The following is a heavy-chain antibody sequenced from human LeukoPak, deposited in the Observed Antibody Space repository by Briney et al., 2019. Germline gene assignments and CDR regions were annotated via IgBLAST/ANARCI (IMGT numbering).Heavy chain of an antibody. D-gene: IGHD6-19*01. Sequence: ASVKVSCKASGYTFTTYGITWVRQAPGQGLEWMGWISPYNGDTNYAQKLQGRVTMTTDTSTSTAYMELRSLTSDDTAVYYCARVEYTSGWPVNFDYWGQGTLVTVSS. CDR1: GYTFTTYG. CDR2: ISPYNGDT. V-gene: IGHV1-18*01. CDR3: ARVEYTSGWPVNFDY. J-gene: IGHJ4*02.